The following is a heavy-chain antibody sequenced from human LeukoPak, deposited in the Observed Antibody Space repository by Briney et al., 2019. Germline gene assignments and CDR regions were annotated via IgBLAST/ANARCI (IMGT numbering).Heavy chain of an antibody. CDR3: ARHQWHYYYYMGV. CDR1: GGSISSSSYY. D-gene: IGHD6-19*01. Sequence: PSDTLSLTCTVSGGSISSSSYYWGWIRQPPGKGLEWIGSIYYSGDAYYNPSLKSRRVTISVDTSKNQFSLRLSSVTAADTAVYYCARHQWHYYYYMGVWGKGSTVHVSS. CDR2: IYYSGDA. J-gene: IGHJ6*03. V-gene: IGHV4-39*01.